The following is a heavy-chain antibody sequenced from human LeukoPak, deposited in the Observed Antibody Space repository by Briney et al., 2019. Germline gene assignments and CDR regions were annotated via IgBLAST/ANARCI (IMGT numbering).Heavy chain of an antibody. CDR2: IYYSGST. D-gene: IGHD5-24*01. J-gene: IGHJ4*02. Sequence: PSETLSLTCTVSGGSISSGDYYWSWIRQPPGKGLEWIGYIYYSGSTYYNPSLKSRVTISVDTSKNQFSLKLSSVTAADTAVYYCASGLGGGYTYFDYWGQGTLVTVSS. V-gene: IGHV4-30-4*08. CDR1: GGSISSGDYY. CDR3: ASGLGGGYTYFDY.